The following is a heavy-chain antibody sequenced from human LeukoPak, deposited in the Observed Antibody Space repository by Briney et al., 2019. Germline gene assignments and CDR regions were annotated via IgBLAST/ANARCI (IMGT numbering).Heavy chain of an antibody. V-gene: IGHV4-39*01. CDR3: ARHASPLSQVDY. CDR2: IYYSGST. J-gene: IGHJ4*02. Sequence: PSETLSLTCTVSGGSISSYYWGWIRQPPGKGLEWIGSIYYSGSTYYNPSLKSRVTISVDTSKNQFSLKLSSVTAADTAVYYCARHASPLSQVDYWGQGTLVTVSS. CDR1: GGSISSYY.